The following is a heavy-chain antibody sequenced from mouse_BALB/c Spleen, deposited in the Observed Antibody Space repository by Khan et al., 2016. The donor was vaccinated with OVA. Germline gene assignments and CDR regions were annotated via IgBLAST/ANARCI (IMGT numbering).Heavy chain of an antibody. V-gene: IGHV5-17*02. CDR1: GFTFSNFG. CDR3: ARSLSTTWYFDV. Sequence: EVELVESGGGLVQPGGSRKLSCAASGFTFSNFGMHWVRQAPEKGLEWVAYISSGSATIYYAATVKGRFTISRDNPKNTLFLQMTSLRSEDTAIYDCARSLSTTWYFDVWGAGTTVTVSS. J-gene: IGHJ1*01. D-gene: IGHD2-4*01. CDR2: ISSGSATI.